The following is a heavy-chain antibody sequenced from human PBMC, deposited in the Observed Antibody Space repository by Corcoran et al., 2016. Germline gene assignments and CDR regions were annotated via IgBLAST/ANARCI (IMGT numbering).Heavy chain of an antibody. CDR3: ARDGPIPGLLLPGNWFDP. D-gene: IGHD2-15*01. V-gene: IGHV4-38-2*02. J-gene: IGHJ5*02. Sequence: QVQLQESGPGLVKPSETLSLTCKVSGYSISSGYFWGGIRQPRGKGLEWVGSIYHSGSTYYNPSLKSRVTISVDTSKNQFSLKLSSVTAADTAVYYCARDGPIPGLLLPGNWFDPWGQGTLVTVSS. CDR1: GYSISSGYF. CDR2: IYHSGST.